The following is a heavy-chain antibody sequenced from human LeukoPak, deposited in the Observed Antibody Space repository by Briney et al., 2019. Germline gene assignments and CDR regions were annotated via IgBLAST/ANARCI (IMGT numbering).Heavy chain of an antibody. CDR1: GFTFSSYW. D-gene: IGHD6-19*01. J-gene: IGHJ5*02. CDR2: INQDGSEK. CDR3: ARVAGKAVADP. V-gene: IGHV3-7*01. Sequence: PGGSLRLSCAASGFTFSSYWMSWVRQAPGKGLEWVANINQDGSEKYCVDSVKGRFTISRDNAKNSLYLQMNSLRVEDTAVYYCARVAGKAVADPWGQGTLVTVSS.